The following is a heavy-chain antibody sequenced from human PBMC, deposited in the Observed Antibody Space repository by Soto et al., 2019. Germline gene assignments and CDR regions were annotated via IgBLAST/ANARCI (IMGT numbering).Heavy chain of an antibody. D-gene: IGHD3-10*02. Sequence: GGSLRLSCEGSGFTFSDYYMSWIRQAPGRGLEWISYSSNSGTFTRYSDSVRGRFSISRDNTKNFLYLQMNSLRAEDTAVYYCARSGDNYNVLDYWGQGTPVTVSS. CDR2: SSNSGTFT. V-gene: IGHV3-11*06. J-gene: IGHJ4*02. CDR3: ARSGDNYNVLDY. CDR1: GFTFSDYY.